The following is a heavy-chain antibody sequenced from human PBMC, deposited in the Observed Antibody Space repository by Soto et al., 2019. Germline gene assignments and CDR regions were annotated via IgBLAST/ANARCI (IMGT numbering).Heavy chain of an antibody. Sequence: GSLRLSCAASGFSFSAYYMSWIRQSAGKGLEWVSYISFNGDVTRYSDSVEGRFTVSRDNAKKSLYLQMNSLRVEDTAVYYCARENGHPGHNYAMDVWGQGTTVTVSS. CDR3: ARENGHPGHNYAMDV. CDR1: GFSFSAYY. V-gene: IGHV3-11*01. J-gene: IGHJ6*02. CDR2: ISFNGDVT. D-gene: IGHD2-8*01.